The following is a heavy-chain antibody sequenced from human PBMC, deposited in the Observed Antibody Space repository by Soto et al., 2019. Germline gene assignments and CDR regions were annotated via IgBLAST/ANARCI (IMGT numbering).Heavy chain of an antibody. D-gene: IGHD3-3*01. Sequence: ESGGGVVQPGRSLRLSCAASGFTFSSYGMHWVRQAPGKGLEWVAVISYDGSNKYYADSVKGRFTISRDNSKNTLYLQMNSLRAEDTAVYYCAKDNGGGRFLEWPIDYWGQGTLVTVSS. CDR3: AKDNGGGRFLEWPIDY. V-gene: IGHV3-30*18. CDR1: GFTFSSYG. CDR2: ISYDGSNK. J-gene: IGHJ4*02.